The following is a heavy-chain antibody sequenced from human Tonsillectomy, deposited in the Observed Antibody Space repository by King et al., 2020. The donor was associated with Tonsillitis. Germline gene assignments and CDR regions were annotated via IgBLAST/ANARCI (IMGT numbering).Heavy chain of an antibody. CDR2: IIPYLGIT. CDR3: ATSVHLLDETDY. D-gene: IGHD3-10*01. CDR1: GGTFSSYG. Sequence: LQLVQSGAEVKKPGSSVKVSCKASGGTFSSYGVSWVRQAPGQGLEWMGRIIPYLGITNYAQKFQGTVKLIADKSKGTVYMKLSSLRSEDPAVYYCATSVHLLDETDYWGQGTLVTVSS. J-gene: IGHJ4*02. V-gene: IGHV1-69*04.